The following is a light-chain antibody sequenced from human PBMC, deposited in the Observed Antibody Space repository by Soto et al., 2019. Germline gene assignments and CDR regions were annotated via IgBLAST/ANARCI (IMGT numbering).Light chain of an antibody. J-gene: IGKJ5*01. V-gene: IGKV3D-20*02. CDR1: QSLSSSS. CDR2: DAS. Sequence: EIVLTQSPGTLSMSPGERATLSCRASQSLSSSSLAWYQQKPGQAPRLLIYDASNRATGIPARFSGSGSRTDFTLTISSLEPEDCAVYYCQQRSNWPATFGQGTRLEIK. CDR3: QQRSNWPAT.